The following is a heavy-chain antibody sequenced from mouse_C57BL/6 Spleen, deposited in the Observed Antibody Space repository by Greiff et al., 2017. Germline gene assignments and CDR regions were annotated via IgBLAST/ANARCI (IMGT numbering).Heavy chain of an antibody. CDR1: GFSLTSYG. J-gene: IGHJ4*01. CDR3: AKEDYDCYYAMDY. V-gene: IGHV2-5*01. D-gene: IGHD2-4*01. CDR2: LWRGGST. Sequence: QVQLQQSGPGLVQPSQSLSITCTVSGFSLTSYGVHWVRPSPGKGLEGLGVLWRGGSTDYNAAFMSRLSITKDKSKSQVFFKMNSLQTDDTAIYYCAKEDYDCYYAMDYWGQGTSVTGSS.